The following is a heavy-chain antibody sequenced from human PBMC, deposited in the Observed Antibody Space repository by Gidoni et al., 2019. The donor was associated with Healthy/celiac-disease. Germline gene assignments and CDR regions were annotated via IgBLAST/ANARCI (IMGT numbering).Heavy chain of an antibody. Sequence: VSGGSISSSNWWSWVRQPPGKGLEWIGEIYHSGSTNYNPSLKSRVTISVDKSKNQFSLKLSSVTAADTAVYYCASVRSGSSGTPARDKAHYYYGMDVWGQGTTVTVSS. CDR2: IYHSGST. D-gene: IGHD3-22*01. CDR1: GGSISSSNW. V-gene: IGHV4-4*02. J-gene: IGHJ6*02. CDR3: ASVRSGSSGTPARDKAHYYYGMDV.